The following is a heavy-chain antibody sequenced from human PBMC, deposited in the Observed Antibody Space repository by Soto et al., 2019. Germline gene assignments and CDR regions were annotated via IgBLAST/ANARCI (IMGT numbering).Heavy chain of an antibody. Sequence: EVQLLESGGGLVQPGGSLRLSCAASGFTFSSYAMSWVRQAPGKGLEWLSAISGSGGSTYYADSVKGRLTISRDNSKNTLYLQMNSLRAEDTAVYYCAKTDSSGYYYFDYWGQGTLVTVSS. V-gene: IGHV3-23*01. J-gene: IGHJ4*02. CDR3: AKTDSSGYYYFDY. D-gene: IGHD3-22*01. CDR2: ISGSGGST. CDR1: GFTFSSYA.